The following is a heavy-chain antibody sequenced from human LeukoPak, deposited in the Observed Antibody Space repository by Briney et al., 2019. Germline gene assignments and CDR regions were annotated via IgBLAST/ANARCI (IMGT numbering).Heavy chain of an antibody. Sequence: SETLSLTCTVSGGSLSSYYWSWIRQPPGKGLEWIGYIYYSGSTNYNPSLKSRVTISVDTSKNQFSLKLSSVTAADTAVYYCARAVPGAWDYYGMDVWGQGTTVTVSS. CDR1: GGSLSSYY. CDR2: IYYSGST. CDR3: ARAVPGAWDYYGMDV. J-gene: IGHJ6*02. D-gene: IGHD1-1*01. V-gene: IGHV4-59*01.